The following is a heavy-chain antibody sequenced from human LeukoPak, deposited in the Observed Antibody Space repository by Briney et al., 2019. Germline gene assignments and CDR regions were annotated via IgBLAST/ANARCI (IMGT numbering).Heavy chain of an antibody. D-gene: IGHD4-17*01. CDR3: ARHDGDYGVKVPFDY. J-gene: IGHJ4*02. Sequence: GGSLRLSCAASGFTFRIYSMNWVRQAPGKGLEWVSSISSTTSYIYYADSVKGRFTISRDNAKNSLYLQMNSLRAEDTAVYYCARHDGDYGVKVPFDYWGQGSLVTVSS. CDR2: ISSTTSYI. CDR1: GFTFRIYS. V-gene: IGHV3-21*01.